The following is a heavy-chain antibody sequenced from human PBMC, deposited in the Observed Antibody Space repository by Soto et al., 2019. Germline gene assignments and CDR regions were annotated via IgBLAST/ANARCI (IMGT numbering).Heavy chain of an antibody. CDR2: INTFTGGT. J-gene: IGHJ4*02. CDR3: ARDFSSTWPTFDS. Sequence: QVQLEQSGAEVKKPGASVKVSCKASGYTFTVYYIHWVRQAPGQGLEWMGWINTFTGGTNSAQKFQARVTVTRDTSTSTAHMELNSLTSDDTAVYYCARDFSSTWPTFDSWGQGTLVTVSS. V-gene: IGHV1-2*02. CDR1: GYTFTVYY. D-gene: IGHD6-13*01.